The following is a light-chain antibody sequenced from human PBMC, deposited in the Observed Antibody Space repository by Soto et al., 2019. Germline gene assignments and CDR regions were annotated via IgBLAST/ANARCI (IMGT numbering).Light chain of an antibody. CDR1: QVISSW. CDR2: GAS. V-gene: IGKV1-12*01. CDR3: QQASSFPLT. Sequence: IQMTQSPSSVSASVGDSVTITCRASQVISSWLAWYRVKPGKAPKLLIYGASNRESGVPSRFSASESGTLFTLTINSLQPEDFATYYCQQASSFPLTFGGGTTVEI. J-gene: IGKJ4*01.